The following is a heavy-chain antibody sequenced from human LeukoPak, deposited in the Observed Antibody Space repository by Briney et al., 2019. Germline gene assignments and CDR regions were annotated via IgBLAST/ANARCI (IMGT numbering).Heavy chain of an antibody. Sequence: PSETLSLTCTVSGGSISSGGYYWSWIRQHPGKGLEWIGYIYYSGSTYYNPSLKSRVTISVDTSKNQFSLKLSSVTAADTAVYYCARVEAIRKYQLLPEDYYYMDVWGKGTTVTVSS. CDR2: IYYSGST. CDR3: ARVEAIRKYQLLPEDYYYMDV. V-gene: IGHV4-31*03. D-gene: IGHD2-2*01. CDR1: GGSISSGGYY. J-gene: IGHJ6*03.